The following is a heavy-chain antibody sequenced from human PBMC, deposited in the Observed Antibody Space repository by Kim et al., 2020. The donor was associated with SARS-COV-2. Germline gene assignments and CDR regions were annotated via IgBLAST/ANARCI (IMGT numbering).Heavy chain of an antibody. CDR2: INHSGST. V-gene: IGHV4-34*01. J-gene: IGHJ3*02. CDR1: GGSFSGYY. Sequence: SETLSLTCAVYGGSFSGYYWSWIRQPPGKGLEWIGEINHSGSTNYNPSLKSRVTISVDTSKNQFSLKLSSVTAADTAVYYCARGRARSLAARPGAFDIWGQGTMVTVSS. CDR3: ARGRARSLAARPGAFDI. D-gene: IGHD6-6*01.